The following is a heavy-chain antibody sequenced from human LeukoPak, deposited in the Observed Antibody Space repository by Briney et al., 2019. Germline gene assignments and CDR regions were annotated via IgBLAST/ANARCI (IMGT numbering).Heavy chain of an antibody. CDR2: VHYSGST. V-gene: IGHV4-59*01. Sequence: SETLSFTCTVSGGSISSYYWSWIRQPPGKGLEWIGYVHYSGSTNYHPSLKSRVTISEDMSRNQLSLNLRSVTAADTAVYYCARWACGSGGDCHEFDYWGQGTLVTVSS. J-gene: IGHJ4*02. CDR1: GGSISSYY. CDR3: ARWACGSGGDCHEFDY. D-gene: IGHD2-21*02.